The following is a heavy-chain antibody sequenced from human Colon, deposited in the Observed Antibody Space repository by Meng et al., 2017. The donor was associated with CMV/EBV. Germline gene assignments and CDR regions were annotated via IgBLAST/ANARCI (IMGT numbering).Heavy chain of an antibody. CDR2: ISSSSRYI. D-gene: IGHD5-18*01. J-gene: IGHJ6*02. V-gene: IGHV3-21*01. CDR3: ARDQYTAMVKDGMDV. CDR1: GFTFSSYP. Sequence: GESLKISCAASGFTFSSYPMYWVRQAPGKGLEWVASISSSSRYIYYADSLKGRFTISRDDARNSLFLQMNSLSVEDTAVYYCARDQYTAMVKDGMDVWGQGTTVTVSS.